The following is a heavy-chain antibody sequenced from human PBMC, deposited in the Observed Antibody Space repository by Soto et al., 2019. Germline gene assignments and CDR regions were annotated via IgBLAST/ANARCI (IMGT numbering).Heavy chain of an antibody. V-gene: IGHV1-69*13. Sequence: SVKVSCKASGGTFSSYAISWVRQAPGQGLEWMGGIIPIFGTANYAQKFQGRVTITADESTSTAYMELSSLRSEDTAVYYCASPQIFGVITLGDYYYGMDVWGQGTTVTVSS. CDR1: GGTFSSYA. J-gene: IGHJ6*02. D-gene: IGHD3-3*01. CDR3: ASPQIFGVITLGDYYYGMDV. CDR2: IIPIFGTA.